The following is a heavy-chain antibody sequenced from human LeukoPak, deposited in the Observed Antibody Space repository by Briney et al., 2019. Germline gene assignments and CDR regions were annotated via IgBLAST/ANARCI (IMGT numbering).Heavy chain of an antibody. CDR3: AKVRIAVVEPADFDY. CDR2: ISGSGGST. V-gene: IGHV3-23*01. J-gene: IGHJ4*02. D-gene: IGHD6-19*01. CDR1: GFTFSSYA. Sequence: GGSLRLSCAASGFTFSSYAMSWVRQAPGKGLEWVPAISGSGGSTYYADSVKGRFTISRDNSKNTLYLQMNSLRAEDTAVYYCAKVRIAVVEPADFDYWGQGTLVTVSS.